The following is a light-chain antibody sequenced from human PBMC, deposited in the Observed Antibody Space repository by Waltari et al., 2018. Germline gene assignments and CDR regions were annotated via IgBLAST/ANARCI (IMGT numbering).Light chain of an antibody. CDR1: QGGSRA. CDR3: QHYVSLAVT. Sequence: EIVLTQSPDTLSLSLGERAPLPCRASQGGSRALDWYQQKPGQAPRLLMYGASSRAIGVPERFRGSGSGTDFSLTISRLEPEDCAVYYCQHYVSLAVTFGQGTKVEIK. CDR2: GAS. J-gene: IGKJ1*01. V-gene: IGKV3-20*01.